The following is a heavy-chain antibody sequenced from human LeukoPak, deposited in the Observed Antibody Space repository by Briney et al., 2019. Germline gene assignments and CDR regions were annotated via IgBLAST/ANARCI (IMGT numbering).Heavy chain of an antibody. V-gene: IGHV3-33*01. CDR2: IWYDGSNK. Sequence: QPGGSLRLSCAASGFTFSRHGMHWVRQAPGKGLEWVAVIWYDGSNKYYADSVKGRFTISRDNSKNTLYPQMNSLRAEDTAVYYCARDLDGSGPDYWGQGTLVTVSS. D-gene: IGHD3-10*01. J-gene: IGHJ4*02. CDR1: GFTFSRHG. CDR3: ARDLDGSGPDY.